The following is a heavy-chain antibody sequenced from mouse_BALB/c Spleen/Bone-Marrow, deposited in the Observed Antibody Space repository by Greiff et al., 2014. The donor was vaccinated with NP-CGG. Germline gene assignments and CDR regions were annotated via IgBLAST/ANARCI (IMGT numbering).Heavy chain of an antibody. CDR2: IDPANGNT. J-gene: IGHJ3*01. CDR3: APYYYGSSQFAY. D-gene: IGHD1-1*01. CDR1: GFNIKDTY. V-gene: IGHV14-3*02. Sequence: EVQLQQSGAELVKPGASVKLSCTASGFNIKDTYMHWVKQRPEQGLEWIGRIDPANGNTEYDPKFQGKATITADTSSNTAYLQLSSLTSEDTAVYYCAPYYYGSSQFAYWGQGTLVTVSA.